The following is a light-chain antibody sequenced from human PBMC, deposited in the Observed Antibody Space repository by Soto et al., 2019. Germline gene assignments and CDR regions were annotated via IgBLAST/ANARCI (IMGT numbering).Light chain of an antibody. V-gene: IGKV1-39*01. CDR3: QQSYGTAWT. CDR2: DAS. J-gene: IGKJ1*01. CDR1: QSITSY. Sequence: DIQMTQSPSSLSASVGDRVTITCRASQSITSYLAWYQQKPGKAPKLLIYDASTLQSGVPSRFSGSGSGTDFTLTISSLQYEDFATYYCQQSYGTAWTFGQGTKVDIK.